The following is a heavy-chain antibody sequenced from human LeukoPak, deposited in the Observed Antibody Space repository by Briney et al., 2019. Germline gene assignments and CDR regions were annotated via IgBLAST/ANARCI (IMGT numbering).Heavy chain of an antibody. D-gene: IGHD2-2*01. V-gene: IGHV3-53*01. CDR3: ARVGVVPAAIPDGFDI. Sequence: GGSLRLSCAASGFAVSSNYMSWVRQAPGKGLEWVSVIYSGGSTYYADSVKGRFTISRDNSKNTLYLQMNSLTAEDTAVYYCARVGVVPAAIPDGFDIWGQGTMVTVSS. J-gene: IGHJ3*02. CDR2: IYSGGST. CDR1: GFAVSSNY.